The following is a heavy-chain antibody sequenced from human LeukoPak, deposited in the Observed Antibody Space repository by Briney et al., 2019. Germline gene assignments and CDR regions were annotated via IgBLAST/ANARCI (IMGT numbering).Heavy chain of an antibody. V-gene: IGHV3-15*01. CDR3: TTDKGTEGLDH. Sequence: PGGSLRLSCAASGFTFSNAWMSWVRQAPGKGLEWVGRIKRKSDGGTTDYAAPVKGRFTISRDDSKNTLYLQMNSLRAEDTAVYYCTTDKGTEGLDHWGQGTLVTVSS. D-gene: IGHD3/OR15-3a*01. J-gene: IGHJ4*02. CDR1: GFTFSNAW. CDR2: IKRKSDGGTT.